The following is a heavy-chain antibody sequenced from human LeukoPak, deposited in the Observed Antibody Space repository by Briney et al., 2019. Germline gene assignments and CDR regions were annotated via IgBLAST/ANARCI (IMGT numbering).Heavy chain of an antibody. CDR1: GYTFTGYY. CDR2: INPSGGST. V-gene: IGHV1-46*01. D-gene: IGHD6-13*01. CDR3: ARDLYSSSWYYFDY. J-gene: IGHJ4*02. Sequence: ASVKVSCKASGYTFTGYYMHWVRQAPGQGLEWMGIINPSGGSTNYAQKFQDRVTMTRDMSTSTVYMELSSLRSEDTAVYYCARDLYSSSWYYFDYWGQGTLVTVSS.